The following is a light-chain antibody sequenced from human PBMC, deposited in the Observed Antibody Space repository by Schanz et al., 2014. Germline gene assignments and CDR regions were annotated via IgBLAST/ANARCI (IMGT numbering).Light chain of an antibody. V-gene: IGLV2-8*01. Sequence: QSALTQPPSASGSPGQSVTISCTGTSSDVGGYNYVSWYQQHPGKAPKLMIYEVTKRPSGVPDRLSGSKSGNTASLTVSGLQSEEEADYYCSSYTGSSPLFVFGTGTKLPVL. CDR1: SSDVGGYNY. CDR3: SSYTGSSPLFV. J-gene: IGLJ1*01. CDR2: EVT.